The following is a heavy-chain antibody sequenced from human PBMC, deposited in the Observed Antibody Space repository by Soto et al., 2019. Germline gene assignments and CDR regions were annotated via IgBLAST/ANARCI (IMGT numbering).Heavy chain of an antibody. J-gene: IGHJ6*02. CDR1: GDSVSSNSAA. CDR3: ARGSSGWPNYYYYGMDV. CDR2: TYYRSKWYN. V-gene: IGHV6-1*01. D-gene: IGHD6-19*01. Sequence: PSQTLSLTCAISGDSVSSNSAAWNWIRQSPSRGLEWLGRTYYRSKWYNDYAVSVKSRITINPDTSKNQFSLQLNSVTPEDTAVYYCARGSSGWPNYYYYGMDVWGQGTTVTVSS.